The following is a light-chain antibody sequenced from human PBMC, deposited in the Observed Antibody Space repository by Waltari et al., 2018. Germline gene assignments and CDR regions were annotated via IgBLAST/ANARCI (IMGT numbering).Light chain of an antibody. CDR3: QSHDSSHYV. J-gene: IGLJ1*01. CDR1: SSNIGAGYD. CDR2: ANT. V-gene: IGLV1-40*01. Sequence: QSVLTQPPSVSGAPGQRVTISCTGSSSNIGAGYDVHWYQQLPGTAPKLLIYANTNRPSGVPDQFSGSKSGTSASLAITGLQAEDEADYYCQSHDSSHYVFGTGTKVTVL.